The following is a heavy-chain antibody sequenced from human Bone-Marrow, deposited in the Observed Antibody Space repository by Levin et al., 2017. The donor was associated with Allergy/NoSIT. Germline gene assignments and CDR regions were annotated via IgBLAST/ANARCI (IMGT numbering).Heavy chain of an antibody. D-gene: IGHD1-26*01. V-gene: IGHV3-33*01. CDR1: GFTFRGYG. CDR3: AGDIGQPDSYDYYFYGMDV. CDR2: IWLDGRSK. J-gene: IGHJ6*02. Sequence: GESLKISCAASGFTFRGYGFHWVRQAPGKGLEWVAVIWLDGRSKHYADSVRGRFTISRDNSQNTLWLQMNSLTAEDTAIYYCAGDIGQPDSYDYYFYGMDVWGQGTTVTVSS.